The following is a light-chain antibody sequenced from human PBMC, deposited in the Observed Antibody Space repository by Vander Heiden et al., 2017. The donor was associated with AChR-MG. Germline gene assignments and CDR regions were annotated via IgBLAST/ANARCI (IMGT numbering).Light chain of an antibody. CDR3: QQYYSSPRT. CDR2: WAS. V-gene: IGKV4-1*01. J-gene: IGKJ1*01. CDR1: TSVLHSSSNNNY. Sequence: DFVMTQSPDSPAVSPGVRSTINCKASTSVLHSSSNNNYVAWYQQKPGQPPKLLIYWASTRESGVSDRFTGSGSGTDFTLTISSLQPEDVAVYSCQQYYSSPRTFGQGTKVEIK.